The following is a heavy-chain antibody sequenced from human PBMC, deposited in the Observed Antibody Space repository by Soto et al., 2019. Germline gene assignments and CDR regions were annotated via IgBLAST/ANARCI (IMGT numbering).Heavy chain of an antibody. CDR1: GYTFTSYG. V-gene: IGHV1-18*01. Sequence: QVQLVQSGAEVKKPGASVKVSCKASGYTFTSYGISWVRQAPGQGLEWMGWISAYNGNTNYAQKLQGRVTMTTDKSPSTAYMELRSLRSDDTAVYSCARGDLWLRFDGWFDPWGQGTLVTVSS. J-gene: IGHJ5*02. CDR3: ARGDLWLRFDGWFDP. D-gene: IGHD5-12*01. CDR2: ISAYNGNT.